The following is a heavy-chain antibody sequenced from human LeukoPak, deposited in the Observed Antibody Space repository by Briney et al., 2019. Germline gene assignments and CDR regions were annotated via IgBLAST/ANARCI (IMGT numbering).Heavy chain of an antibody. J-gene: IGHJ4*02. CDR1: GGTFSSYA. V-gene: IGHV1-69*04. CDR2: IIPILGIA. D-gene: IGHD2-2*01. Sequence: SVKVSCKASGGTFSSYAISWVRQAPGQGLEWMGRIIPILGIANYAQKFQGRVTITADISTSTAYMELSSLRSEDTAVYYCARDPSSGYCSSTSCLGFDYWGQGTLVTVSS. CDR3: ARDPSSGYCSSTSCLGFDY.